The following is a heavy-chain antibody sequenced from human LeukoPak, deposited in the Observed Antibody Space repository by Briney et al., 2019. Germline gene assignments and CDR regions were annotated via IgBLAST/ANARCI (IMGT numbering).Heavy chain of an antibody. V-gene: IGHV1-2*02. CDR2: INPNSGGT. Sequence: ASVKVSCKASGYTLTGYYMHWVRQAPGQGLEWMGWINPNSGGTNYAQKFQGRVTMTRDTSISTAYMELSRLRSDDTAVYYCARGYPGGRYCSGGSCYSVFDYWGQGTLVTVSS. D-gene: IGHD2-15*01. CDR3: ARGYPGGRYCSGGSCYSVFDY. J-gene: IGHJ4*02. CDR1: GYTLTGYY.